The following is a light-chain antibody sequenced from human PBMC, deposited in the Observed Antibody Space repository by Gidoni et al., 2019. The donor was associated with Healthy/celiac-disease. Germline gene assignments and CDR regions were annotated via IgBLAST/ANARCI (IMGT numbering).Light chain of an antibody. CDR1: QSVLYSYNNRNY. CDR2: WAS. CDR3: QQYYSTPIT. V-gene: IGKV4-1*01. J-gene: IGKJ5*01. Sequence: DIVITHSPSSLAVSLGERATIHCKSSQSVLYSYNNRNYLAWYQQKPGQPPKLLIYWASTREAGVPERCSGSGSGTDFTLTISSLQAEDVAVDYCQQYYSTPITFGQGTRLEIK.